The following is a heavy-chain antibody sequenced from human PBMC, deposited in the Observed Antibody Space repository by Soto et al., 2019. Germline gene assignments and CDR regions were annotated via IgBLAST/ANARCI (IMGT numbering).Heavy chain of an antibody. J-gene: IGHJ6*02. CDR1: GGSISSSSYY. CDR2: IYYSGST. Sequence: QLQLQESGPGLVKPSETLSLTCTVSGGSISSSSYYWGWIRQPPGKGLEWIGSIYYSGSTYYNPSLKSRVTISLDTSKNQFSLKLSSVTAAHTAVYYCARQQLVRGYYYGMEVWGQGTTVTVSS. D-gene: IGHD6-13*01. V-gene: IGHV4-39*01. CDR3: ARQQLVRGYYYGMEV.